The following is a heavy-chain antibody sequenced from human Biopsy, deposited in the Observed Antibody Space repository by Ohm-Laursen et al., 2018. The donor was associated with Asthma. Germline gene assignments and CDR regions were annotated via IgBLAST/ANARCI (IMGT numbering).Heavy chain of an antibody. Sequence: GSLRLSCAASGFTFSSSWMHWVRQVPGKGLVWVSRVNGDGRSTSYADSVKGRFTISRDNAKNTPYLQMNSLRAEDTALYYCARVSSYWAFDPWGQGTLVTVSS. CDR2: VNGDGRST. CDR3: ARVSSYWAFDP. CDR1: GFTFSSSW. J-gene: IGHJ5*02. V-gene: IGHV3-74*01. D-gene: IGHD3-16*02.